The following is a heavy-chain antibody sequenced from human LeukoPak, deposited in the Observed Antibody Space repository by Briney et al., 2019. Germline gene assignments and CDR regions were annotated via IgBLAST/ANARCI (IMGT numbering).Heavy chain of an antibody. D-gene: IGHD6-13*01. CDR2: ISYDGSNK. J-gene: IGHJ4*02. Sequence: GGSLRFSCAASGFTFSSYGMHWVRQAPGKGLEWVAVISYDGSNKYYADSVKGRFTISRDNSKNTLYLQMNSLRAEDTAVYYCAKDLTQQLGRFDYWGQGTLVTVSS. CDR3: AKDLTQQLGRFDY. CDR1: GFTFSSYG. V-gene: IGHV3-30*18.